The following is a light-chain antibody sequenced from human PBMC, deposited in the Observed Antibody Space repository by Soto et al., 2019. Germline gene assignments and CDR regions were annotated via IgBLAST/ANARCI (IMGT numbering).Light chain of an antibody. Sequence: ETVMTQSPATLSMSPGERATLSCRASQSLNSDLAWYQQKPGQAPRLLIYGASTRATGIPGRFSGSGSGTEFTLTISSLQSEDFAVYYCQQYNSWPLTFGGGTKVHIK. CDR3: QQYNSWPLT. J-gene: IGKJ4*01. CDR2: GAS. CDR1: QSLNSD. V-gene: IGKV3-15*01.